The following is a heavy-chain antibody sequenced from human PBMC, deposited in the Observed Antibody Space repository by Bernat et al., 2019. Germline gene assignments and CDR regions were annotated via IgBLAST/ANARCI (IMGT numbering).Heavy chain of an antibody. CDR3: ARDQGYYGSGSYGMDV. CDR2: IWYDGSNK. V-gene: IGHV3-33*01. CDR1: GFTFSSYG. D-gene: IGHD3-10*01. Sequence: QVQLVESGGGVVQPGRSLRLSCAASGFTFSSYGMHWVRQAPGKGLEWVAVIWYDGSNKYYADSVKGRFTISRDNSKNTLYLQMNSLRAEDTAEYYCARDQGYYGSGSYGMDVWGQGTTVTVSS. J-gene: IGHJ6*02.